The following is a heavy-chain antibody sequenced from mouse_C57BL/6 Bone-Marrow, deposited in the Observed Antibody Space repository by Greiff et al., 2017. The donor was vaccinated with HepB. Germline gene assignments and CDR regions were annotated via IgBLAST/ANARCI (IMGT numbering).Heavy chain of an antibody. J-gene: IGHJ4*01. CDR1: GYTFTDHT. Sequence: QVQLQQSDAELVKPGASVKISCKVSGYTFTDHTIHWMKQRPEQGLEWIGYIYPRDGSTKYNEKFKGKATLTADKSSSTAYMQLNSLTSEDSAVYFCARSHYYGSRYVDYYAMDYWGQGTSVTVSS. CDR3: ARSHYYGSRYVDYYAMDY. CDR2: IYPRDGST. V-gene: IGHV1-78*01. D-gene: IGHD1-1*01.